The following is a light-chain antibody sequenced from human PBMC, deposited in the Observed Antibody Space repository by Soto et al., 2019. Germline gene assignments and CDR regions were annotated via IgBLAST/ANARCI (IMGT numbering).Light chain of an antibody. CDR1: QNVSTY. V-gene: IGKV3-11*01. CDR3: QQRTHWLN. J-gene: IGKJ3*01. CDR2: DAS. Sequence: EIVLTQSPATLSLSPGERVTLSCRASQNVSTYLAWYQQKPGQAPRLLIHDASNRATGIPARFSGSGSGTDFTLTISSLEPEDLAVYYCQQRTHWLNFGPGTRVDIK.